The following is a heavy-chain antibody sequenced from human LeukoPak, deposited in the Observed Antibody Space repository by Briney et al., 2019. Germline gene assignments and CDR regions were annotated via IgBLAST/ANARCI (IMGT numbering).Heavy chain of an antibody. J-gene: IGHJ4*02. D-gene: IGHD3-3*01. CDR1: GFTFNIYA. V-gene: IGHV3-23*01. CDR3: AKDDDDFWSGYYPFDY. Sequence: GGSLRLSCAASGFTFNIYAMIWVRQAPGKGLEWVSAISTGGGSTYYADSVKGRFTISRDNSKNTLFLQMDSLRDEDTAVYYCAKDDDDFWSGYYPFDYWGQGTLVTVSA. CDR2: ISTGGGST.